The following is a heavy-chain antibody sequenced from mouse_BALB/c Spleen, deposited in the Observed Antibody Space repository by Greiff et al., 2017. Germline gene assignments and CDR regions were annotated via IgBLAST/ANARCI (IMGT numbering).Heavy chain of an antibody. D-gene: IGHD1-1*01. CDR2: IDPANGNT. J-gene: IGHJ4*01. Sequence: VQLKESGAELVKPGASVKLSCTASGFNIKDTYMHWVKQRPEQGLEWIGRIDPANGNTKYDPKFQGKATITADTSSNTAYLQLSSLTSEDTAVYYCARRSYGDPYAMDYWGQGTSVTVSS. V-gene: IGHV14-3*02. CDR1: GFNIKDTY. CDR3: ARRSYGDPYAMDY.